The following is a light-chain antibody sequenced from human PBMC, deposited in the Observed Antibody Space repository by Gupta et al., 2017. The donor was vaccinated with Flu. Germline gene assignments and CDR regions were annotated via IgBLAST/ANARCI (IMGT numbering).Light chain of an antibody. V-gene: IGLV2-14*01. CDR3: SSYTSISTFYV. J-gene: IGLJ1*01. CDR1: SSDVGRSDS. CDR2: DVS. Sequence: QSALTHPASVSGSPGQSITIPGTGTSSDVGRSDSVSWYQQHPGKAPKLLIYDVSNRPSGVSSRFSGSKSGNTASLTISGLQAEDETDYYCSSYTSISTFYVFGTGTKVTVL.